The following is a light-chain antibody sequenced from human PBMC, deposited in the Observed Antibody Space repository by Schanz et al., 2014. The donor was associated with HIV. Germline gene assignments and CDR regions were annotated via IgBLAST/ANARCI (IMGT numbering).Light chain of an antibody. CDR3: NSYSHSNTYV. CDR2: DVT. CDR1: SSDVGADNS. V-gene: IGLV2-14*03. J-gene: IGLJ1*01. Sequence: QSVLTQPASVSGSPGQSITISCTGTSSDVGADNSVSWYQQYPGRAPRLLVYDVTYRPSGVSNRFSGSKSGNTASLTISGLQPEDEADYYCNSYSHSNTYVFGSGTKLTVL.